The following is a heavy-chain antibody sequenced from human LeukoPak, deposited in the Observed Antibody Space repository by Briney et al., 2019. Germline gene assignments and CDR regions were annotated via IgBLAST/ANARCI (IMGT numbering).Heavy chain of an antibody. CDR3: ARHDYGSGSYFDY. J-gene: IGHJ4*02. Sequence: PSETLSLTCTVSGGSMSSCYWTWIRQPPGKGLEWIAYIYYSGSTNYNPSLKSRVTISVDTSKNQFSLKLSSVTAADTAVYYCARHDYGSGSYFDYWGQGTLVTVSS. CDR2: IYYSGST. D-gene: IGHD3-10*01. CDR1: GGSMSSCY. V-gene: IGHV4-59*08.